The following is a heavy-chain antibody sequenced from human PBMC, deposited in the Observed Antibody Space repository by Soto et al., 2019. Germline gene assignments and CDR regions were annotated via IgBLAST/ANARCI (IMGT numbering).Heavy chain of an antibody. CDR3: TTAPGRGYSYGYPEY. CDR2: IIPIFGTA. J-gene: IGHJ4*02. CDR1: GGTFSSYA. V-gene: IGHV1-69*13. Sequence: SVKVSCKASGGTFSSYAISWVRQAPGQGLEWMGGIIPIFGTANYAQKFQGRVTLYLQMNSLKTEDTAVYYCTTAPGRGYSYGYPEYWGQGTLVTVSS. D-gene: IGHD5-18*01.